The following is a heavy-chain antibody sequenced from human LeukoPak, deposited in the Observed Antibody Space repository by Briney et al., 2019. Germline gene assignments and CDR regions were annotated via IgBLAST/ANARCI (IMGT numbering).Heavy chain of an antibody. D-gene: IGHD2-2*02. J-gene: IGHJ4*02. CDR3: AKEGCTGTNCYINC. V-gene: IGHV3-23*01. Sequence: GGSLRLSCAASGFTFRDYAMSWVRQTPGKGLEWVSVIGGSGGSTYYADSVKGRFTISRDDSKNTLYLQMDSLRAEDTAVYHCAKEGCTGTNCYINCWGQGTLVTVSS. CDR1: GFTFRDYA. CDR2: IGGSGGST.